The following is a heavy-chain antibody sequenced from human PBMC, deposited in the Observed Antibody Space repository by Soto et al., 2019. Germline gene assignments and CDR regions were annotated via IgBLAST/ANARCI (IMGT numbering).Heavy chain of an antibody. CDR2: INHSGST. D-gene: IGHD4-4*01. CDR1: GGSFSGYY. Sequence: SETLSLTCAVYGGSFSGYYWSWIRQPPGKGLEWIGEINHSGSTNYNPSLKSRVTISVDTSKNQFSLKLSSVTAADTAVYYCARVVGGYSNYRNWFDPWGQGTLVTVSS. J-gene: IGHJ5*02. V-gene: IGHV4-34*01. CDR3: ARVVGGYSNYRNWFDP.